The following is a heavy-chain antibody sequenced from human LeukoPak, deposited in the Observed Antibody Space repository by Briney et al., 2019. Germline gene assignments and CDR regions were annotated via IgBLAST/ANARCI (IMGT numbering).Heavy chain of an antibody. J-gene: IGHJ4*02. Sequence: GESLKISCKGSGYSFTSYWICWVRQMPGKGLEWMGIIYPGDSDTRYSPSFQGQVTISADKSISTAYLQWSSLKASDTAMYYCASIYSYGYYYFDYWGQGTLVTVSS. CDR1: GYSFTSYW. CDR2: IYPGDSDT. CDR3: ASIYSYGYYYFDY. D-gene: IGHD5-18*01. V-gene: IGHV5-51*01.